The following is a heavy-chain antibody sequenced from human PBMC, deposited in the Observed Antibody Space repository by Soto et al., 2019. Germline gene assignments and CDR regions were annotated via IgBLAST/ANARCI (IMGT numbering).Heavy chain of an antibody. CDR2: MNPNSGNT. CDR1: GYTFTSYD. CDR3: ARERNWFDS. Sequence: QVQLVQSGAEVKKPGASVKVSCRASGYTFTSYDINWARQATGQGLEWMGWMNPNSGNTVYAQRFQGRVTMTRNTSISTAYMELSSLRSEDTAVYYCARERNWFDSWGQGTLVTVSS. V-gene: IGHV1-8*01. J-gene: IGHJ5*01.